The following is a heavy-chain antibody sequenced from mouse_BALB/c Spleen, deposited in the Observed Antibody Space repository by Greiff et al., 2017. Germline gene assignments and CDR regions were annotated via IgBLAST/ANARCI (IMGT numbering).Heavy chain of an antibody. CDR1: GYTFSSYW. CDR3: ARWGTTALFDY. J-gene: IGHJ2*01. V-gene: IGHV1-9*01. Sequence: QVQLQQSGAELMKPGASVKISCKATGYTFSSYWIEWVKQRPGHGLEWIGEILPGSGSTNYNEKFKGKATFTADTSSNTAYMQLSSLTSEDSAVYYCARWGTTALFDYWGQGTTLTVSS. D-gene: IGHD1-2*01. CDR2: ILPGSGST.